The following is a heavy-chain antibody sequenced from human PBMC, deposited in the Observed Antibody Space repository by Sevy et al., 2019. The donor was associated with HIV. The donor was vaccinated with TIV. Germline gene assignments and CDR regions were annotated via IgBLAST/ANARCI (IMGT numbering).Heavy chain of an antibody. D-gene: IGHD2-15*01. CDR1: GFTFSNAW. CDR2: IKSKTDGGTT. J-gene: IGHJ4*02. V-gene: IGHV3-15*07. CDR3: TTGGSYFCSGGSCYSSPDY. Sequence: GGSLRLSCAASGFTFSNAWMNWVRQAPGKGLEWVGRIKSKTDGGTTDYAAPVKGRFTISREDSKNTLYLQMNSLKTEDTAVYYCTTGGSYFCSGGSCYSSPDYWGQGTLVTVSS.